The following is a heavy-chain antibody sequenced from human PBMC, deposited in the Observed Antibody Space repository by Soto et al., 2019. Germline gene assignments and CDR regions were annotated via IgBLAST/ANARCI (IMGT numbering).Heavy chain of an antibody. V-gene: IGHV1-69*02. CDR1: GGTFSSYT. J-gene: IGHJ3*02. CDR2: IIPILGIA. CDR3: ASFYYYDSSGYAEAPEAFDI. Sequence: ASVKVSCKASGGTFSSYTISWVRQAPGQGLEWMGRIIPILGIANYAQKFQGRVTITADKSTSTAYMELSSLRSEDTAVYYCASFYYYDSSGYAEAPEAFDIWGQGTMVTVS. D-gene: IGHD3-22*01.